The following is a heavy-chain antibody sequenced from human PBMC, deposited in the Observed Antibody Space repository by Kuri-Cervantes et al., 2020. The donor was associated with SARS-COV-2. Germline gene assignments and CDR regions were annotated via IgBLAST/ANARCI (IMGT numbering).Heavy chain of an antibody. D-gene: IGHD3-3*01. CDR3: VNAAYDFWSGWDV. V-gene: IGHV3-30*01. CDR2: ISYDGSNK. J-gene: IGHJ6*02. CDR1: GFTFSSYA. Sequence: GESLKISCAASGFTFSSYAMHWVRQAPGKGLEWVAVISYDGSNKYYADSVKGRFTISRDNSKNTLYLQMNSLRPEDTAVYYCVNAAYDFWSGWDVWGQGTTVTVSS.